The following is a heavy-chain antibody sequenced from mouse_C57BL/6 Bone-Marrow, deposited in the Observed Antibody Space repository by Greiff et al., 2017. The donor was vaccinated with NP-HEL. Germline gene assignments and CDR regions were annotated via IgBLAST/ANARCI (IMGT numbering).Heavy chain of an antibody. J-gene: IGHJ3*01. Sequence: VQLQQSGAELVRPGASVKLSCTASGFNIKDYYMHWVKQRPEQGLEWIGRIDPEDGDTEYAPKFQGKATMTADTSSNTAYLQLSSLTSEDTAVYYCTRIYYYGSRDAYWGQGTLVTVSA. CDR3: TRIYYYGSRDAY. CDR2: IDPEDGDT. V-gene: IGHV14-1*01. CDR1: GFNIKDYY. D-gene: IGHD1-1*01.